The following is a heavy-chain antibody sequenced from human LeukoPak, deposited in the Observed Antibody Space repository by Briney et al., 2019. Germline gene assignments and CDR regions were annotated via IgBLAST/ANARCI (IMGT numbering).Heavy chain of an antibody. V-gene: IGHV3-23*01. D-gene: IGHD3-10*01. CDR1: GFTFSSYA. CDR3: AKDLRVRGVDKDY. Sequence: GGSLRLSCAASGFTFSSYAMSWVRQAPGKGLEWVSLISGSGGNTYYADSVKGRFTISRDNSKNTLYLQMNSLRAEDTAIYYCAKDLRVRGVDKDYWGQGTLVTVTS. CDR2: ISGSGGNT. J-gene: IGHJ4*02.